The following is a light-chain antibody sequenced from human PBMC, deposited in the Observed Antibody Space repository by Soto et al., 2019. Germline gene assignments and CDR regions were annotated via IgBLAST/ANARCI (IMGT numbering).Light chain of an antibody. Sequence: EIVLTQSPGTLSLSPGGRATLSCRASQSVNNNYLAWYQQKPGQAPRLLIYGASTRATGIPDRFSGSGSGKDFTLTIRRLEPEDFAVYYCQQYGGSPFTFGPGTKVDIK. CDR3: QQYGGSPFT. CDR2: GAS. V-gene: IGKV3-20*01. CDR1: QSVNNNY. J-gene: IGKJ3*01.